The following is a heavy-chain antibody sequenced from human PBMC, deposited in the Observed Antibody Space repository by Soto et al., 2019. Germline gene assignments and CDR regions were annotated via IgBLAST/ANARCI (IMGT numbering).Heavy chain of an antibody. V-gene: IGHV3-23*01. J-gene: IGHJ3*02. CDR1: GFIFSSYA. Sequence: EVQLLESGGGLVQPGGSLRLSCAASGFIFSSYAMTWVRQAPGKGLEWVSSISGSGGTAYYADSVKGRFTISRDNSRNTLDLQINSRRAEDTAVYYCANLAGGWYEAFGIWGQGTMVTVSS. CDR3: ANLAGGWYEAFGI. D-gene: IGHD6-19*01. CDR2: ISGSGGTA.